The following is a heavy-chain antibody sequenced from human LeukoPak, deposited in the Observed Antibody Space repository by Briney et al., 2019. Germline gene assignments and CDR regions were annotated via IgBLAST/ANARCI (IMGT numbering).Heavy chain of an antibody. CDR3: ARDHSSGWYSDYFDY. CDR2: IWYDGSNK. D-gene: IGHD6-19*01. Sequence: SLRLSCAASGFTFSSYGMHWVRQAPGKGLEWVAVIWYDGSNKYYADSVKGRFTISRDNSKNTLYLQMNSLRAEDMAVYYCARDHSSGWYSDYFDYWGQGTLVTVSS. CDR1: GFTFSSYG. J-gene: IGHJ4*02. V-gene: IGHV3-33*01.